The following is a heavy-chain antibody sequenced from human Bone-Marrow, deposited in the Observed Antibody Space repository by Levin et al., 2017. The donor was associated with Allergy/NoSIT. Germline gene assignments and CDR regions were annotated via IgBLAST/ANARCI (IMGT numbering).Heavy chain of an antibody. J-gene: IGHJ4*02. CDR3: ASAQIFYNSWSGIH. CDR2: TYSSGSA. V-gene: IGHV4-31*03. CDR1: GGSISSGGYY. D-gene: IGHD3-3*01. Sequence: SETLSLTCTVSGGSISSGGYYWNWFRQVPGKGLEWIGYTYSSGSAYYNPSLQSRFTISVDKSRNRFSLNVKSVDAADTAVYYCASAQIFYNSWSGIHWGQGMLVTGSS.